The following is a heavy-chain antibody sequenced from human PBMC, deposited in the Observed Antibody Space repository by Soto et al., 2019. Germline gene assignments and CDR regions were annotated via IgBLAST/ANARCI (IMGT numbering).Heavy chain of an antibody. CDR2: ISYDGSNK. Sequence: QVQLVESGGGVVQPGRSLRLSCAASGFTFSSYAMHWVRQAPGKGLEWVAVISYDGSNKYYADSVKGRFTISRDNSKNTLYLQMNSLRAEDTAVYYCARDYTPTTVTARYYYYGMDVWGQGTMVTVSS. V-gene: IGHV3-30-3*01. CDR1: GFTFSSYA. CDR3: ARDYTPTTVTARYYYYGMDV. J-gene: IGHJ6*02. D-gene: IGHD4-17*01.